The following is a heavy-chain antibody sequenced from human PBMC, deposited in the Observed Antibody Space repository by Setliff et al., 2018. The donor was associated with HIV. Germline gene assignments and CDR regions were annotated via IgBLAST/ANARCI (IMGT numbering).Heavy chain of an antibody. CDR3: ASGRYYDSSGYYWFDAFDI. CDR2: INSNSGGT. V-gene: IGHV1-2*02. CDR1: GYTFTGYY. Sequence: ASVKVSCKASGYTFTGYYMHWVRQAPGQGLEWMGWINSNSGGTNYAQKFQGRVTMTRDTSISTAYMELSRLRSDDTAGYYCASGRYYDSSGYYWFDAFDIWGQGTMVTVSS. J-gene: IGHJ3*02. D-gene: IGHD3-22*01.